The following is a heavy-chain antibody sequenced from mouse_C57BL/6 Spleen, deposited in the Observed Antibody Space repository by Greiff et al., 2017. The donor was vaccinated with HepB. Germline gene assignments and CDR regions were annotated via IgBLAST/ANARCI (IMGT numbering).Heavy chain of an antibody. Sequence: QVQLQQSGAELVRPGTSVKVSCKASGYAFTNYLIEWVKQRPGQGLEWIGVINPGSGGTNYNEKFKGKATLTADKSSSTAYMQLSSLTSEDSAVYFCARVPHYYGSSYVAWFAYWGQGTLVTVSA. CDR2: INPGSGGT. D-gene: IGHD1-1*01. V-gene: IGHV1-54*01. CDR1: GYAFTNYL. CDR3: ARVPHYYGSSYVAWFAY. J-gene: IGHJ3*01.